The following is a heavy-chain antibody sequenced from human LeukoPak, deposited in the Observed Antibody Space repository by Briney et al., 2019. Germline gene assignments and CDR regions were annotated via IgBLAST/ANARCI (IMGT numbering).Heavy chain of an antibody. J-gene: IGHJ4*02. V-gene: IGHV3-53*01. CDR2: IYSGGST. Sequence: GGSLRLSCAASGFTVSSNYMSWVRQAPGKGLEWVSVIYSGGSTYYADSVKGRFTISRDNSKNTLYLQMNSLRAEDTAVYYCARDRSPGNFDYWGQGTLVTVSS. CDR3: ARDRSPGNFDY. D-gene: IGHD3-10*01. CDR1: GFTVSSNY.